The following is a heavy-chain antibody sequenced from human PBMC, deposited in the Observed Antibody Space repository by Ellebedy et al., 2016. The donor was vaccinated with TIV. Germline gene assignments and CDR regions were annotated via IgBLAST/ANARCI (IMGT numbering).Heavy chain of an antibody. CDR1: GYTFTSYG. Sequence: ASVKVSXKASGYTFTSYGISWVRQAPGQGLEWMGWINPNSGGTNYAQKFQGWVTMTRDTSVSTAYMELSRLRSDDTAVYYCAREGERMPLYYYYYGMDVWGQGTTVTVSS. CDR2: INPNSGGT. V-gene: IGHV1-2*04. J-gene: IGHJ6*02. CDR3: AREGERMPLYYYYYGMDV. D-gene: IGHD1-1*01.